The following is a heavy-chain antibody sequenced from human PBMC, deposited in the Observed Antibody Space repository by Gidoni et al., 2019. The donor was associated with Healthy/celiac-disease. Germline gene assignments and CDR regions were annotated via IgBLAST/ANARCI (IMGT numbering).Heavy chain of an antibody. V-gene: IGHV3-30*18. CDR1: GFTFSSYG. CDR2: ISYDGSNK. J-gene: IGHJ4*02. D-gene: IGHD6-19*01. CDR3: AKDQTGYSSGWLGD. Sequence: QVQLLESGVGVVQPGRSLRLSCAASGFTFSSYGMHWLRQAPGKGLEWVAVISYDGSNKYYADSVKGRFTISRDNSKNTLYLQMNSLRAEDTAVYYCAKDQTGYSSGWLGDWGQGTLVTVSS.